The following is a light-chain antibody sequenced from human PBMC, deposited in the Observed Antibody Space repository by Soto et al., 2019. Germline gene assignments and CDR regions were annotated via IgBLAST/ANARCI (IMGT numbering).Light chain of an antibody. Sequence: EIVLTQSPGTLSLSPGERATLSCRASQSVTNNYLAWYQRKPGQPPRLLIYGTSYRSTDIPRRFSGSGSGTDFTLTITTLEPEDFAVYDCQQYGSSPPTFGQGTKVEIK. CDR1: QSVTNNY. V-gene: IGKV3-20*01. J-gene: IGKJ1*01. CDR2: GTS. CDR3: QQYGSSPPT.